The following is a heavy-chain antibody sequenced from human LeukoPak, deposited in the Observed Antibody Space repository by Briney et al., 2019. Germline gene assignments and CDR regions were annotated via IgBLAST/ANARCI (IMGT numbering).Heavy chain of an antibody. CDR1: GFTFSDYY. CDR3: ASQGRRDGYNPLVY. CDR2: ISSSASTI. Sequence: PGGSLRLSCAASGFTFSDYYMSWIRQAPGKGLEWASCISSSASTIDYADSVKGRFTISRDNAKNSLYLQMNSLRAEDTAVYYCASQGRRDGYNPLVYWAQGTLVTVSS. J-gene: IGHJ4*02. D-gene: IGHD5-24*01. V-gene: IGHV3-11*01.